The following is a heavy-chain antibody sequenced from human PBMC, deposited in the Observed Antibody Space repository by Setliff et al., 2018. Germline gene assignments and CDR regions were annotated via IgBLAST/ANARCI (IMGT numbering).Heavy chain of an antibody. Sequence: KPSETLSLTCTVSGYSISSGYIWGWIRQPPGKGLEWVGNIGHTGSINYDPSLKSRLTISRDTSKNQVSLKLNSVTATDTALYYCARDGNNWNDLDYWGHGTLVTVSS. CDR3: ARDGNNWNDLDY. V-gene: IGHV4-38-2*02. J-gene: IGHJ4*01. D-gene: IGHD1-20*01. CDR1: GYSISSGYI. CDR2: IGHTGSI.